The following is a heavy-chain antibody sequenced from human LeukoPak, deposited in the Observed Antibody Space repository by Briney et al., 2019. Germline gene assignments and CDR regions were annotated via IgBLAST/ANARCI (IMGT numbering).Heavy chain of an antibody. CDR3: AKSSGYYDPYYFDY. J-gene: IGHJ4*01. Sequence: PGRSLRLSCATSGFTFADYAIHWVRQGPGKDLEWVSGISWNSGSVGYADSVKGRFTISRDNAKNSLFLEMNSLRAEDTALYYCAKSSGYYDPYYFDYWGQEPWSPSPQ. CDR2: ISWNSGSV. CDR1: GFTFADYA. D-gene: IGHD3-22*01. V-gene: IGHV3-9*01.